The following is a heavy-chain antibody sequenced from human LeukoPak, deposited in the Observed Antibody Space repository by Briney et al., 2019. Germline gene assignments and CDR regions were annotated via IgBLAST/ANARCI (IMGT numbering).Heavy chain of an antibody. Sequence: ASVKVSCKASGYTFTSYDINWVRQATGQGLEWMGWMNPNSGNTGYAQKFQGRVTMTRNTSISTAYMELSSLRSEDTAVYYCARPRLAYYYDTTHAFDIWGQGTMVTVSS. CDR1: GYTFTSYD. J-gene: IGHJ3*02. V-gene: IGHV1-8*01. CDR2: MNPNSGNT. CDR3: ARPRLAYYYDTTHAFDI. D-gene: IGHD3-22*01.